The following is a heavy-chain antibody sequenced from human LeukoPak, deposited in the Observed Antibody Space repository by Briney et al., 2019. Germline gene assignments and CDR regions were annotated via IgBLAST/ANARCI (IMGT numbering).Heavy chain of an antibody. V-gene: IGHV1-3*01. CDR1: GYTFTSYD. Sequence: ASVKVSCKASGYTFTSYDINWVRQAPGQRLEWMGWINAGNGNTKYSQKFQGRVTITRDTSASTAYMELSSLRSEDTAVYYCAREAGCYGSISWGQGTLVTVSS. J-gene: IGHJ5*02. CDR2: INAGNGNT. CDR3: AREAGCYGSIS. D-gene: IGHD3-10*01.